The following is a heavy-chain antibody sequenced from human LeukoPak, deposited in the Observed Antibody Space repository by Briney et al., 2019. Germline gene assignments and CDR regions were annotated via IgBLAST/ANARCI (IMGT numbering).Heavy chain of an antibody. V-gene: IGHV3-23*01. Sequence: PGGSLRLSCAASGFTFSSYAFHWVRQAPGKGLEWVSAISPSGPDTYYADSVKGRFTISRDNSKNTLYLQMSSLRAEDSAVYYCAKRGGYETMAAFDYWGQGTLVTVSS. CDR3: AKRGGYETMAAFDY. CDR1: GFTFSSYA. CDR2: ISPSGPDT. D-gene: IGHD3-10*01. J-gene: IGHJ4*02.